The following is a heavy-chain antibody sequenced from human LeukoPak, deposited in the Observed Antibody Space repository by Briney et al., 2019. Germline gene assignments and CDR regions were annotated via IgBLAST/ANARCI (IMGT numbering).Heavy chain of an antibody. D-gene: IGHD3-22*01. J-gene: IGHJ3*02. V-gene: IGHV1-2*02. Sequence: ASVKVSCKTSGYTFTGYYMHWVRQAPGQGLEWMGWINPNSGGTNYAQKFQGRVTMTRDTSISTAYMELRSLRSDDTAVYYCARETGSSGYYRAYAFDIWGQGTMVTVSS. CDR1: GYTFTGYY. CDR3: ARETGSSGYYRAYAFDI. CDR2: INPNSGGT.